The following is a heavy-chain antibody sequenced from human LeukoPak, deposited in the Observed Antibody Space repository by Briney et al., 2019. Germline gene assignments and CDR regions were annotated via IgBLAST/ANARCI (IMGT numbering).Heavy chain of an antibody. CDR2: ISAYNGNT. CDR3: ATNPGVADIVAVPAALGDAFDI. D-gene: IGHD2-2*01. Sequence: ASVKVSCKASGYTFTSYGISWVRQAPGQGLEWMGWISAYNGNTNYAQKLQGRVTMTTDTSTSTAYMELRSLRSDDTAVYYCATNPGVADIVAVPAALGDAFDISGQGTMVTVSS. V-gene: IGHV1-18*01. CDR1: GYTFTSYG. J-gene: IGHJ3*02.